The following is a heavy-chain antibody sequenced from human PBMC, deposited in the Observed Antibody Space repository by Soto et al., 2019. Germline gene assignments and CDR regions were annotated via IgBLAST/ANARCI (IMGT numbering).Heavy chain of an antibody. CDR3: ARSNVVVVAATTFDP. CDR1: GGSISSSSYY. CDR2: IYYSGST. Sequence: SETLSLTCTVSGGSISSSSYYWGWIRQPPGKGLEWIGSIYYSGSTYYNPSLKSRVTISVDTSKNQFSLKLSSVTAADTAVYYFARSNVVVVAATTFDPWGQGTLVTVSS. V-gene: IGHV4-39*01. D-gene: IGHD2-15*01. J-gene: IGHJ5*02.